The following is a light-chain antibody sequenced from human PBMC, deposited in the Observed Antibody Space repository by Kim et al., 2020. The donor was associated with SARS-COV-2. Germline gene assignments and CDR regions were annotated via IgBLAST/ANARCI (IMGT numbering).Light chain of an antibody. V-gene: IGLV3-1*01. CDR1: QLGDKY. Sequence: SVSPGERASITCSGDQLGDKYACWYQQKPGQSPMLVIYQDSKRPSGIPARFSGSNSGTTATLTISGTQAMDEADYYCQAWDSSTVVFGGGTQLTVL. J-gene: IGLJ2*01. CDR2: QDS. CDR3: QAWDSSTVV.